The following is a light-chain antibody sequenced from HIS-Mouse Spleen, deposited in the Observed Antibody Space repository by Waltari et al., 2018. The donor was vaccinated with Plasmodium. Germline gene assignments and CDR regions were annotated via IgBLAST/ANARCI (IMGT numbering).Light chain of an antibody. J-gene: IGLJ1*01. Sequence: QSALPQPRSVSGSPGQSVTIPCPGTSRDVGGYNYVSWYQQHPGKAPKLLIYDVSKRPSGVPDRFSGSKSGNTASLTISGLQAEDEADYYCCSYAGSYTFVFGTGTKVTVL. V-gene: IGLV2-11*01. CDR2: DVS. CDR3: CSYAGSYTFV. CDR1: SRDVGGYNY.